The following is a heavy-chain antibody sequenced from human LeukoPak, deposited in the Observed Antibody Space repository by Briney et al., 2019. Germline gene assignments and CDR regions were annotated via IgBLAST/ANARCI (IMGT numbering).Heavy chain of an antibody. CDR2: IYSGGTT. V-gene: IGHV3-53*01. D-gene: IGHD6-19*01. Sequence: PGGSLRLSCAASGLTVSSNYMNWVRQAPGKGLEWVSIIYSGGTTYYADSVKGRFTISRDNSKNTLYLQMNSLRADDTAVYFCARVRHTSGWGFDYWGQGTLVTVSS. CDR3: ARVRHTSGWGFDY. J-gene: IGHJ4*02. CDR1: GLTVSSNY.